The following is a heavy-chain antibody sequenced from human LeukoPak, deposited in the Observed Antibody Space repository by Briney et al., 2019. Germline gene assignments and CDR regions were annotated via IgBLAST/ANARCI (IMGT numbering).Heavy chain of an antibody. J-gene: IGHJ6*03. CDR1: GYTFTSYD. Sequence: ASVKVSCKASGYTFTSYDINWVRQATGQGLEWMGWMNPNSGNTGYAQKFQGRVTITRNTSISTAYMELSSLRSEDTAVYYCARGHNTYSSSWYLYYYYYYMDVWGKGTTVTVSS. D-gene: IGHD6-13*01. CDR2: MNPNSGNT. CDR3: ARGHNTYSSSWYLYYYYYYMDV. V-gene: IGHV1-8*03.